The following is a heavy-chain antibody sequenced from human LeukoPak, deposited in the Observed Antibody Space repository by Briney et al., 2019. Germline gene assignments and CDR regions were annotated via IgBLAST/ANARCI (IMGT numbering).Heavy chain of an antibody. CDR1: GGTFSSYA. V-gene: IGHV1-18*01. CDR3: ARDLVIDGSGSYFDP. Sequence: ASVKVSCKASGGTFSSYAISWVRQAPGQGLEWMGWIRGYNTNTNYAQKFQGRVTMTIDTSTSTAYMELRSLRSDDTAVYYCARDLVIDGSGSYFDPWGQGTLVTVSS. J-gene: IGHJ5*02. D-gene: IGHD3-10*01. CDR2: IRGYNTNT.